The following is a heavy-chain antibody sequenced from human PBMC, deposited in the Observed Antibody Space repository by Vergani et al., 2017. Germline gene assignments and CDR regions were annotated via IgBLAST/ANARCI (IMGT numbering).Heavy chain of an antibody. J-gene: IGHJ4*02. CDR1: AVSLQSHY. D-gene: IGHD6-19*01. Sequence: QVQLQESGPGLVKPAETLSLSCTVDAVSLQSHYWAWLRQSPGKGLEYIGFIYHSGSTIYHPSIKSRVTMSVDMSKNQFSLKFKSVTSADTAVYYCATVGTQWVVNGFFDHWGQGILVTVSS. CDR3: ATVGTQWVVNGFFDH. CDR2: IYHSGST. V-gene: IGHV4-59*11.